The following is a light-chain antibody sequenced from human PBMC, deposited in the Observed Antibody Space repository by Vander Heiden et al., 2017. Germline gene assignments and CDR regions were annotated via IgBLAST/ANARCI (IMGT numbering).Light chain of an antibody. J-gene: IGKJ1*01. CDR2: KAS. CDR1: QRFSTD. Sequence: DSQMTQSPCTLSASVGDRLTITCRTSQRFSTDLAWYQRKPGTAPKLLIYKASTLESGVPSRFSGSGSGTEFTLTISSLQPDDFATYYFQQYNTYWTSGQGTKVEIK. CDR3: QQYNTYWT. V-gene: IGKV1-5*03.